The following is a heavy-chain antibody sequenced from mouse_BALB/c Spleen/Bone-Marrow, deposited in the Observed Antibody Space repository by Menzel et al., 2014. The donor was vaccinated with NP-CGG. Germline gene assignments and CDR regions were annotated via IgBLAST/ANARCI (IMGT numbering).Heavy chain of an antibody. Sequence: EVKLVESGGDLVKPGGSLKLSCAAPGFTFSSYGMSWVRQTPDKRLEWVATISSGGHYTYYLDSVKGRFTISRDNAKNTLYLQMSSLKSEDTAMFYCTRRGNWDGRNAMDYWGQGTSVTVSS. CDR3: TRRGNWDGRNAMDY. D-gene: IGHD4-1*01. J-gene: IGHJ4*01. CDR1: GFTFSSYG. V-gene: IGHV5-6*02. CDR2: ISSGGHYT.